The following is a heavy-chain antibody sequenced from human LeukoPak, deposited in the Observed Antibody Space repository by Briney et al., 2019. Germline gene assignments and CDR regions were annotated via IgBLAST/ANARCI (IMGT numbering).Heavy chain of an antibody. J-gene: IGHJ5*02. CDR2: IYYSGST. D-gene: IGHD2-2*01. Sequence: SETLSLTCTVSGGSISSSSYYWGWIRQPPGKGLEWIGGIYYSGSTYYNPSLKSRVTISVDTSKNQFSLKLSSVTAADTAVYYCARDGVIVVVPAAKSLYNWFDPWGQGTLVTVSS. V-gene: IGHV4-39*07. CDR1: GGSISSSSYY. CDR3: ARDGVIVVVPAAKSLYNWFDP.